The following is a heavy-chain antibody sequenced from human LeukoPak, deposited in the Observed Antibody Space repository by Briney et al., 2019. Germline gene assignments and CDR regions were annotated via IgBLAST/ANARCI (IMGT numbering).Heavy chain of an antibody. J-gene: IGHJ5*02. D-gene: IGHD2-15*01. CDR1: GFSFSTYW. V-gene: IGHV3-74*01. CDR3: TRRVDATRWYDP. CDR2: TNGDGSTT. Sequence: GGSLRLSCAASGFSFSTYWMHWVRQAPGEGLLWVSRTNGDGSTTNYADSVKGRFTISRDNAKNTLYLQMNSLRAEDTAVYYCTRRVDATRWYDPWGQGTLVTVSS.